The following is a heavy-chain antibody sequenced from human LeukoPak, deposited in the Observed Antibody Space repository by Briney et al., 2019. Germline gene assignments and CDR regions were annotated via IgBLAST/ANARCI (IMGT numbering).Heavy chain of an antibody. CDR1: GNYW. CDR3: VSFYETN. CDR2: DSDGSWT. V-gene: IGHV3-74*01. Sequence: GGSLRLSCAASGNYWTHWVRQAPGKGLVWVSHDSDGSWTSHADSVKGRFTISKDNAKNTVYLQMNNLRTEDTAVYYCVSFYETNWGRGTLVTVSS. J-gene: IGHJ4*02. D-gene: IGHD2-2*01.